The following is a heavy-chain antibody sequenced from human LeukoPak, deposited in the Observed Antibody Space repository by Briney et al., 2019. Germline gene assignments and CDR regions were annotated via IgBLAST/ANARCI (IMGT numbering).Heavy chain of an antibody. J-gene: IGHJ5*02. CDR3: ATTPGGRSWSHWFDP. Sequence: ASVKVSCKTSGYSFTSHSITWVRQDPGQGLEWMGWISTYNGDTYYSQKVQGRVTLTTDPSASTAYMELRSLRSDDTAEYYCATTPGGRSWSHWFDPWGQGTLVIVSS. CDR2: ISTYNGDT. D-gene: IGHD3-16*01. V-gene: IGHV1-18*01. CDR1: GYSFTSHS.